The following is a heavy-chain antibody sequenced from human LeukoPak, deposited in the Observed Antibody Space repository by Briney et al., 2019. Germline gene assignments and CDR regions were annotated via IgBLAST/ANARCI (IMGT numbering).Heavy chain of an antibody. CDR3: ARDRVYAFDI. CDR1: GFTFSSYS. J-gene: IGHJ3*02. V-gene: IGHV3-48*04. Sequence: GGSLRLSCAASGFTFSSYSMNWVRQAPGKGLEWVSYISGDGIPIYYAHSVKGRFTISRDNAKNSLYLQMNSLRAEDTAMYYCARDRVYAFDIWGLGTMLTVSS. D-gene: IGHD3-10*01. CDR2: ISGDGIPI.